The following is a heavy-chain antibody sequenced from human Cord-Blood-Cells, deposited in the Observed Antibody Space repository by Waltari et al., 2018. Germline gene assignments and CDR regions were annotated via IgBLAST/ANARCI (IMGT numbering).Heavy chain of an antibody. J-gene: IGHJ4*02. CDR2: IRRSSSYI. V-gene: IGHV3-21*01. CDR1: GFTFSSSS. Sequence: EVQLVESGGGLVKPGGSLRLSCAASGFTFSSSSLNWVRQAPGKGLEWCLSIRRSSSYIYYADAVKGRFTISRDNAKNSLYLQMNSLRAEDTAVYYCARSPNWYFDYWGQGTLVTVSS. D-gene: IGHD7-27*01. CDR3: ARSPNWYFDY.